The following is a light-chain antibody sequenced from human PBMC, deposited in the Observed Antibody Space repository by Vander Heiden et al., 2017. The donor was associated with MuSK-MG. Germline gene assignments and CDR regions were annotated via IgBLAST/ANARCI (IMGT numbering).Light chain of an antibody. CDR1: SDNIGDNY. J-gene: IGLJ2*01. CDR3: GTWDSGLNIVV. Sequence: QSVLTQPPSVSAAPGQKVTISCSGNSDNIGDNYVSWYQQLPGAAPKFLIDDNNKRPSGIPDRFSGSKAGTSATLGITGLQTGDEADYFCGTWDSGLNIVVFGGGTRLTVL. V-gene: IGLV1-51*01. CDR2: DNN.